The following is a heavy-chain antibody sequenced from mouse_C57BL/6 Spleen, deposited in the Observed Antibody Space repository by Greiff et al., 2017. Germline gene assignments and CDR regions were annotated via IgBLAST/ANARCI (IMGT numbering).Heavy chain of an antibody. J-gene: IGHJ3*01. V-gene: IGHV3-6*01. CDR1: GYSITSGYY. D-gene: IGHD4-1*01. Sequence: EVKLKESGPGLVKPSQSLSLTCSVTGYSITSGYYWNWIRQFPGNKLEWMGYISYDGSNNYNPSLKNRISITRDTSKNQFFLKLNSVTTEDTATYYCARGTGTDWGQGTLVTVSA. CDR3: ARGTGTD. CDR2: ISYDGSN.